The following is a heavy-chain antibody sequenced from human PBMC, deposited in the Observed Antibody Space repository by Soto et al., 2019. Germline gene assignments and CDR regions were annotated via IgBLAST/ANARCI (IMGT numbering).Heavy chain of an antibody. D-gene: IGHD5-18*01. J-gene: IGHJ4*02. CDR2: FIAMLGTP. V-gene: IGHV1-69*13. CDR3: ARGAMANFDY. Sequence: ASVKVSCKASGGTFGSQGIAWVRQTPGQGLEWMGGFIAMLGTPTYAKKVQGRATISADESLTSSYLELRSLRSEDTGVYFCARGAMANFDYWGQGTVVTVSS. CDR1: GGTFGSQG.